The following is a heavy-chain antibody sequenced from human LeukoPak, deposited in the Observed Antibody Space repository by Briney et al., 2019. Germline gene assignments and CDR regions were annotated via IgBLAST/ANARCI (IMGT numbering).Heavy chain of an antibody. CDR1: GLTFSSYE. CDR2: ISSSGSTI. Sequence: GGSLRLSCAASGLTFSSYEMNWVRQAPGKGLEWVSFISSSGSTIYYADSVKGRFTISRDNAKNSLYLQMNSLRAEDTAVYYCARDGPRLRYFDWSLDYWGQGTLVTVSS. CDR3: ARDGPRLRYFDWSLDY. J-gene: IGHJ4*02. D-gene: IGHD3-9*01. V-gene: IGHV3-48*03.